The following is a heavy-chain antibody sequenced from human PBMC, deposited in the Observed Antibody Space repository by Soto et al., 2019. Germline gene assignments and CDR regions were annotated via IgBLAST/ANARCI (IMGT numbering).Heavy chain of an antibody. CDR3: ARELLRFLEWLPNPPYYYYGMDV. Sequence: EVQLVESGGGLVKPGGSLRLSCAASGFTFSSYSMNWVRQAPGKGLEWVSSISISSSYIYYADSVKGRFTITRDNAKNSLYLQMNRLEADDTAVDYCARELLRFLEWLPNPPYYYYGMDVWGQGTTVTVPS. J-gene: IGHJ6*02. D-gene: IGHD3-3*01. CDR1: GFTFSSYS. V-gene: IGHV3-21*01. CDR2: ISISSSYI.